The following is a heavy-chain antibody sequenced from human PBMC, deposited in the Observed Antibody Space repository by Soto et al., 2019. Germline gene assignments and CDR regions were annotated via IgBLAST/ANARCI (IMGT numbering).Heavy chain of an antibody. CDR2: IYPSGGST. D-gene: IGHD6-19*01. CDR3: ARDRSSGWSRYRPVHDAFDI. V-gene: IGHV1-46*01. J-gene: IGHJ3*02. Sequence: ASVKVSCKASGYTFTTYYMHCVRQAPGQGLEWMGIIYPSGGSTSYAQKFQGRVTMTRDTSTSTVYMELSSLRSEDTAVYYCARDRSSGWSRYRPVHDAFDIWGQGTMVTVSS. CDR1: GYTFTTYY.